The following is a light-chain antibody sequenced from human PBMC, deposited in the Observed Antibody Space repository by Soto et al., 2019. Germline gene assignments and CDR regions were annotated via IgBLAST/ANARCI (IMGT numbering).Light chain of an antibody. J-gene: IGKJ1*01. CDR2: KAS. CDR3: QQYNSYSPTT. CDR1: QSISSW. Sequence: DIQMTQSPSTPSASVGDRVTITCRASQSISSWLAWYQQKPGKAPKLLIYKASSLESGVPSRFSGSGSGTEFTLTISSLQPDDFATYYCQQYNSYSPTTFGQGTKVDI. V-gene: IGKV1-5*03.